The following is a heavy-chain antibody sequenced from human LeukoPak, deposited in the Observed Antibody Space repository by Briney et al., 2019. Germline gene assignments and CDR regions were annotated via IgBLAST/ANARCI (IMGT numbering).Heavy chain of an antibody. J-gene: IGHJ6*04. D-gene: IGHD2-2*01. CDR1: GYTLTELS. CDR3: ATYSSTSRNYYYYGMDV. CDR2: FDPEDGET. V-gene: IGHV1-24*01. Sequence: EASVKVSCKVSGYTLTELSMHWVRQAPGKGLEWMGGFDPEDGETIYAQKFQGRVTMAEDTSTDTAYMELSSLRSEDTAVYYCATYSSTSRNYYYYGMDVWGKGTTVTVSP.